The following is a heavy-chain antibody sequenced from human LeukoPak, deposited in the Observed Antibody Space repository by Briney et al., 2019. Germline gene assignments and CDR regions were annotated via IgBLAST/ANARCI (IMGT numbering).Heavy chain of an antibody. D-gene: IGHD6-13*01. CDR2: IRKKGNSYTT. V-gene: IGHV3-72*01. CDR3: AREAAAGTGRDY. J-gene: IGHJ4*02. CDR1: GFTFSDHD. Sequence: PGGSLRLSCAVSGFTFSDHDMEWGRQAPGKGVEWVGRIRKKGNSYTTEYAASVRGRFTISRDDSKNSVYLQMNSLKTEETAVYYCAREAAAGTGRDYWGQGTLVTVSS.